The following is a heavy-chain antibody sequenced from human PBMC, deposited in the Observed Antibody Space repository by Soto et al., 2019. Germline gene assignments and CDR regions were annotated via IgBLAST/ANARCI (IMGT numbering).Heavy chain of an antibody. CDR1: GFTFSTCW. CDR2: INQDGSER. D-gene: IGHD3-10*01. Sequence: EVQLVESGGGLVQPGGSLRLSCAASGFTFSTCWMMWVRQAPGKGLEWVANINQDGSERYYVDSVKGRFTISRDNAMNSLYLQMNSLRAADTAVYYCVKDNRGSYWGQGTLVTVSS. V-gene: IGHV3-7*01. J-gene: IGHJ4*02. CDR3: VKDNRGSY.